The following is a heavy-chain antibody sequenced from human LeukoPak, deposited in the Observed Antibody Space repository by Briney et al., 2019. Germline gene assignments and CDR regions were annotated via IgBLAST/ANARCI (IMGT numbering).Heavy chain of an antibody. Sequence: SETLSLTCTVSGGSISSYYWSWIRQPPGKGLEWIGYIYYSGSTNYSPSLKSRVTISVDTSKNQFSLKLSSVTAADTAVYYCAGESYTMVRGVIIDYWGQGTLVTVSS. V-gene: IGHV4-59*01. J-gene: IGHJ4*02. CDR1: GGSISSYY. D-gene: IGHD3-10*01. CDR2: IYYSGST. CDR3: AGESYTMVRGVIIDY.